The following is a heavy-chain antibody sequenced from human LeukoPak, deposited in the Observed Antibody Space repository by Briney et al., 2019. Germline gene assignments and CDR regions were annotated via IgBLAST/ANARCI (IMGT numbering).Heavy chain of an antibody. V-gene: IGHV1-2*06. CDR2: INPNSGGT. Sequence: GASVKVSCKASGYTFTGYYMHWVRQAPGQGLEWMGRINPNSGGTNYAQKFQGRVTMTRDTSISTAYMELSRLRSDDTAVYYCARVGRGDGYNYDYWGQGALVTVSS. D-gene: IGHD5-24*01. CDR1: GYTFTGYY. CDR3: ARVGRGDGYNYDY. J-gene: IGHJ4*02.